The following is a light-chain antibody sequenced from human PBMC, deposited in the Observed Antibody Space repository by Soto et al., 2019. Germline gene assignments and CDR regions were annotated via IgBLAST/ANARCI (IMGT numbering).Light chain of an antibody. CDR1: RSVASN. J-gene: IGKJ1*01. V-gene: IGKV3D-15*01. CDR2: GAS. Sequence: EVVMTQSPATLSVSPGERATLSCRASRSVASNLAWYQHKPGQGPRLLLYGASTRATGIPDRFIASGSGTEFTLTISSLQPDDFATYYCQHYNSYSEAFGQGTKVDI. CDR3: QHYNSYSEA.